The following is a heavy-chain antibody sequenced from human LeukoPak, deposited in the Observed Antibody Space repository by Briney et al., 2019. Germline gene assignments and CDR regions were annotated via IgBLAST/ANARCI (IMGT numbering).Heavy chain of an antibody. CDR2: IYGGGST. Sequence: QAGGSLRLSCAATGLSVSSNLMSWVRQAPGKGLEWVSVIYGGGSTYYADSVKGRFTISRDTPKNTLYLQMNSLRVEDTAVYYCASWPVGWYGEDSWGQGTLVTVSS. CDR1: GLSVSSNL. J-gene: IGHJ4*02. V-gene: IGHV3-53*01. D-gene: IGHD6-19*01. CDR3: ASWPVGWYGEDS.